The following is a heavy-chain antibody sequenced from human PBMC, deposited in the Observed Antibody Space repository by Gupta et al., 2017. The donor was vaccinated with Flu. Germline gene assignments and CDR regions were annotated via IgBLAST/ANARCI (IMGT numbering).Heavy chain of an antibody. CDR1: GGSISDSRSY. CDR2: VGYSGNT. D-gene: IGHD2/OR15-2a*01. CDR3: ARRITYGKTFDY. Sequence: QLQLQESGPGLVEPSVTLSLICTVSGGSISDSRSYSGWIRQPPGKGLEWIGNVGYSGNTFHNPSLKRRVTMSVDTSKNQFSLKLSSVTAADTAVYYCARRITYGKTFDYWGQGSLVTVSS. J-gene: IGHJ4*02. V-gene: IGHV4-39*01.